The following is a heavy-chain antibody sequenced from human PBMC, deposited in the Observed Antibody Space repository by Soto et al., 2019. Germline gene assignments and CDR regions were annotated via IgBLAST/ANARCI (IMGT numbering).Heavy chain of an antibody. CDR3: AASIFYYGMDF. CDR2: IYPGDSDT. J-gene: IGHJ6*02. V-gene: IGHV5-51*01. CDR1: GYTFTNYW. Sequence: GESLKISCKGSGYTFTNYWIGWVRQMPGKGPEWMGIIYPGDSDTKYNPSFQGQVTISSDKSITTTYLQWSSLKASDTAIYYCAASIFYYGMDFWGQGTKVTVSS.